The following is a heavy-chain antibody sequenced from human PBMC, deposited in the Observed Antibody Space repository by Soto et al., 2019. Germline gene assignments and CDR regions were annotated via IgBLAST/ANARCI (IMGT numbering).Heavy chain of an antibody. CDR1: GFTFGDYA. V-gene: IGHV3-49*03. D-gene: IGHD5-18*01. Sequence: EVQLVESGGGLVQPGRSLRLSCTASGFTFGDYAMSWFRQAPGKGLEWVGFIRSKAYGGTTEYAASVKGRFTISRDDSKSIAYLQMNSLKTEDTAVYYCTRDRGYSYGYRYYFDYWGPGTLVTVSS. J-gene: IGHJ4*02. CDR3: TRDRGYSYGYRYYFDY. CDR2: IRSKAYGGTT.